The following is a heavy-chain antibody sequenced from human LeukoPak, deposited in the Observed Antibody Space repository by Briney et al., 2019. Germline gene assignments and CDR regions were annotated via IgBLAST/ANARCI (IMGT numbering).Heavy chain of an antibody. J-gene: IGHJ6*03. V-gene: IGHV1-69*05. CDR2: IIPIFGTA. D-gene: IGHD2-2*01. CDR1: GGTFSSYA. Sequence: SVKVSCKASGGTFSSYAISWVRQAPGQGLEWMGGIIPIFGTANYAQKFQGRVTITTDESTSTAYMELSSLRSEDTAVYYCARAGTEWDIVVVPAATDYYYYYMDVWGKGTTVTVSS. CDR3: ARAGTEWDIVVVPAATDYYYYYMDV.